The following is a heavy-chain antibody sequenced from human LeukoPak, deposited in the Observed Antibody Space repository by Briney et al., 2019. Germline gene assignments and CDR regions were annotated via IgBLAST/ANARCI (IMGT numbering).Heavy chain of an antibody. D-gene: IGHD6-19*01. CDR1: GGTFSTYA. CDR2: IIPIFGTV. J-gene: IGHJ5*02. CDR3: AREGLAGAGQGNWFDP. Sequence: GASVKVSCKASGGTFSTYAIRWVRQAPGQGLEWMGGIIPIFGTVDYAQKFQGRVTITADESTSTAYMELSSLRSEDTAVYYCAREGLAGAGQGNWFDPWGQGTLVTVSS. V-gene: IGHV1-69*01.